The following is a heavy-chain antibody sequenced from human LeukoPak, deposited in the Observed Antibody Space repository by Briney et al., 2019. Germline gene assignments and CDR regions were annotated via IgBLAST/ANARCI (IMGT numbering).Heavy chain of an antibody. V-gene: IGHV3-23*01. CDR1: GFTLSTYA. D-gene: IGHD2/OR15-2a*01. Sequence: GGSLRLSCAASGFTLSTYAMTWVRQAPGKGLEWVSAISGSGGSTYYADSVKGRFTISRDNSKNTLYLQMNSLRAEDTAVYYCAKDLLARPDYWGQGTLVTVSS. CDR2: ISGSGGST. J-gene: IGHJ4*02. CDR3: AKDLLARPDY.